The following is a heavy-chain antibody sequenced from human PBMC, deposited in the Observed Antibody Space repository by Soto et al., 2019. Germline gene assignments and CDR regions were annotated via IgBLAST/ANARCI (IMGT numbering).Heavy chain of an antibody. CDR3: VKDSTLS. CDR2: ITTDGGST. V-gene: IGHV3-64D*06. CDR1: GFTFSNYA. J-gene: IGHJ6*02. Sequence: VGSLRLSCSASGFTFSNYAMHWVRQAPGKGLEYVSAITTDGGSTSYADFVKGRFTISRDNSKNTLYLQMTSLRPEDTAVYYCVKDSTLSWGQGTTVTVSS.